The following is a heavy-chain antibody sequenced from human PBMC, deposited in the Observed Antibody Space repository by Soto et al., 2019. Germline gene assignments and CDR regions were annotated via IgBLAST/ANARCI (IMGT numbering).Heavy chain of an antibody. CDR3: ATELLRLGESLERYFDY. CDR1: GFTFSTYA. D-gene: IGHD3-10*01. CDR2: ISGSGSSR. V-gene: IGHV3-23*01. J-gene: IGHJ4*02. Sequence: EVQLLESGGDLVQPGGSLRLSCAASGFTFSTYAMSWVRQAPGKGLEWVSAISGSGSSRYYADSAKGRFTISRDNSKNTLFLQLNSLRADDTAVYYCATELLRLGESLERYFDYWGQGTLVTVSS.